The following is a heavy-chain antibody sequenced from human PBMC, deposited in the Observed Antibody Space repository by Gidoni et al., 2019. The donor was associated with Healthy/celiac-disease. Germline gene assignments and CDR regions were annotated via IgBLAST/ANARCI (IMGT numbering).Heavy chain of an antibody. Sequence: EVQLVESGGGLVQPGASLRLSCAASGFTVRSNYMSWVRQAPGKGLEWFSVIYSGGSTYYADSVKGRFTISRDNSKNTMYLQMNSLRAEDTAVYYCARERGAGYYYYYGMDVWGQGTTVTVSS. CDR3: ARERGAGYYYYYGMDV. J-gene: IGHJ6*02. D-gene: IGHD3-10*01. V-gene: IGHV3-66*01. CDR1: GFTVRSNY. CDR2: IYSGGST.